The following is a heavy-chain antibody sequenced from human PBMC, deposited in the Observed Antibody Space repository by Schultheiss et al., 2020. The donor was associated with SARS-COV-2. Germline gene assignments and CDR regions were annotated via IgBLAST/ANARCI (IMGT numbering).Heavy chain of an antibody. V-gene: IGHV5-10-1*01. Sequence: GESLKISCKGSGYSFTTYWIGWVRQMPGKGLEWMGRIDPSDSYTNYSPSFQGHVTISADKSISTAYLQWSSLKASDTAMYYCARRGDYYDSSGSLRYWGQGTLVTVSS. D-gene: IGHD3-22*01. CDR1: GYSFTTYW. CDR3: ARRGDYYDSSGSLRY. CDR2: IDPSDSYT. J-gene: IGHJ4*02.